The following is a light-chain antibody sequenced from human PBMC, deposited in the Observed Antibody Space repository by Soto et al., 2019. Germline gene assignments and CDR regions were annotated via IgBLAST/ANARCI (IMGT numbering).Light chain of an antibody. V-gene: IGKV3-11*01. CDR2: DAS. J-gene: IGKJ5*01. CDR3: QQRKTWPIT. CDR1: QSVSTY. Sequence: EIVLTQSPGTLSLSPGDRATLSCRASQSVSTYLAWYQQKPGQAPRLLISDASSRATGIPARFSGSGSGTDFTLTISSLEPEDFAFYYCQQRKTWPITFGQGTRLEIK.